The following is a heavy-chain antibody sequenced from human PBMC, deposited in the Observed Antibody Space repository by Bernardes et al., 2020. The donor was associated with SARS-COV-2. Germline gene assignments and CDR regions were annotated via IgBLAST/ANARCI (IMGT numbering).Heavy chain of an antibody. CDR3: ARDHFSCNGGPCFLDY. D-gene: IGHD2-15*01. Sequence: GGSLRLSCAASGFTFSSYSMNWVRQAPGKGLEWVSSISTSSSYIYYADSVKGRFTISRDNAKNSLYLQMNSLRAEDTAVYYCARDHFSCNGGPCFLDYWGQGTLVTVSS. J-gene: IGHJ4*02. CDR1: GFTFSSYS. V-gene: IGHV3-21*01. CDR2: ISTSSSYI.